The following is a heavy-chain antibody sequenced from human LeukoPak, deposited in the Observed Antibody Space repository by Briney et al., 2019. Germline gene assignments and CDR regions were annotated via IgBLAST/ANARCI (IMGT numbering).Heavy chain of an antibody. V-gene: IGHV4-59*01. CDR1: GGSISSYY. CDR2: IYYSGST. Sequence: SETLSLTCTVSGGSISSYYWSWIRQPPGKGLEWIGYIYYSGSTNYNPSLKSRVTISVDTSKNQFSLKLSSVTAADTAVYYCARSPLDSSGYSTSYDYWGQRTLVTVSS. J-gene: IGHJ4*02. D-gene: IGHD3-22*01. CDR3: ARSPLDSSGYSTSYDY.